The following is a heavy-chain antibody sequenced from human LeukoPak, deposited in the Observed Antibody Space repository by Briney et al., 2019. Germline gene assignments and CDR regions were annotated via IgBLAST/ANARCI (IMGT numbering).Heavy chain of an antibody. Sequence: GGSLRLSCAASGFTFSSYAMNWVRQAPGKGLEWVSSIHANDGNTYYAESVKGRFTISRDNSKNTLYLQMNSLRAEDTAVYYCAKDHGSGWYYFDYWGQGTLVTVSS. CDR2: IHANDGNT. J-gene: IGHJ4*02. CDR1: GFTFSSYA. V-gene: IGHV3-23*01. D-gene: IGHD6-19*01. CDR3: AKDHGSGWYYFDY.